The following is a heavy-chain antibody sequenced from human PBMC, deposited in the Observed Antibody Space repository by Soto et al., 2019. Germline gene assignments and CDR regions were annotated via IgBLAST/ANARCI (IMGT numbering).Heavy chain of an antibody. D-gene: IGHD1-1*01. CDR3: PRGRYGDY. CDR2: ISAHNGNT. Sequence: QVHLVQSGAEVKKPGASVKVSCKGSGYAFTTYGITWVRQAPGQGLEWLGWISAHNGNTNYAQKLQGRGTVARDTSPSTAYMELRSLRSDDTAVYYCPRGRYGDYWGQGALVTVSS. J-gene: IGHJ4*02. CDR1: GYAFTTYG. V-gene: IGHV1-18*01.